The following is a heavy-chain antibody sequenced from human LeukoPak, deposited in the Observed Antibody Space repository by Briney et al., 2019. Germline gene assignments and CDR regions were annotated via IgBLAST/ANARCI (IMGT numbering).Heavy chain of an antibody. CDR3: ARRYYGSGSYSD. CDR1: GGSFSGYY. Sequence: SETLSLTCAVYGGSFSGYYWIWIRQPPGKGLEWIGEINHSGSTNYNPSLKSRVTISVDTSKNQFSLKLSSVTAADTAVYYCARRYYGSGSYSDWGQGTLVTVSS. J-gene: IGHJ4*02. V-gene: IGHV4-34*01. D-gene: IGHD3-10*01. CDR2: INHSGST.